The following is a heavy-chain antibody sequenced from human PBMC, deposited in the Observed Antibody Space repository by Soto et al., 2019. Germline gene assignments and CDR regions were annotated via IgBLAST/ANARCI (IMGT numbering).Heavy chain of an antibody. J-gene: IGHJ6*02. CDR2: IYDSGST. CDR1: GDSINNYY. Sequence: PSETLSLTCTVSGDSINNYYWTWIRQPPGKGLEWIGYIYDSGSTSYNPSLKSRLTISVDTSKNMFSLKLNSVTAADTAIYYCARGTKYYYQGMDVWGQGTTVT. V-gene: IGHV4-59*01. CDR3: ARGTKYYYQGMDV.